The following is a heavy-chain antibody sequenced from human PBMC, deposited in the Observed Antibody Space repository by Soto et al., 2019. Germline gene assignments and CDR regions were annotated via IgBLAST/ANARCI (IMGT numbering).Heavy chain of an antibody. CDR1: GYTFTSHW. J-gene: IGHJ4*02. D-gene: IGHD3-16*01. V-gene: IGHV5-51*01. CDR2: IFPGDSDT. Sequence: PGESLKISCKGSGYTFTSHWIGWVRQMPGKGLEWMGIIFPGDSDTRYSPSFQGQVTISADKSINTAYLQWSSLKASDTAMYFCVRHGAYFDYWGQGPLVTVSS. CDR3: VRHGAYFDY.